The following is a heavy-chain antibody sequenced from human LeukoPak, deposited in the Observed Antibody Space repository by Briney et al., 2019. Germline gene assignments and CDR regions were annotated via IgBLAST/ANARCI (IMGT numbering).Heavy chain of an antibody. V-gene: IGHV3-48*03. D-gene: IGHD2-2*01. Sequence: PGGSLRLSCAASGFTFSTYEMNWVRQAPGKGLERVSYISTSGGTMYYADSVKGRFTISRDNAKNSLYLQMNSLRAEDTAVYYCARGPSSPDYWGQGTLVTVSS. CDR2: ISTSGGTM. CDR3: ARGPSSPDY. CDR1: GFTFSTYE. J-gene: IGHJ4*02.